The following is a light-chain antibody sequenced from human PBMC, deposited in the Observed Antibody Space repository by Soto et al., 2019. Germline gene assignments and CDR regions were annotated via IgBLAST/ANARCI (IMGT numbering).Light chain of an antibody. CDR1: QSITIY. CDR2: AAS. Sequence: DIQMTQSPSSLSASVGDRVTITCRASQSITIYLNWYQQKPGKAPKLLIYAASSLQSGVPSRFSVSGSGTDFTLTISSLQPEDFATYYCQQSYSTPPTFGQGTKVEIK. J-gene: IGKJ1*01. V-gene: IGKV1-39*01. CDR3: QQSYSTPPT.